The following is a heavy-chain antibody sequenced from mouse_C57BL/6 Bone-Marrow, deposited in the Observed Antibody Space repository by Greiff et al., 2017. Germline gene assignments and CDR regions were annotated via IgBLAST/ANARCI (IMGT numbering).Heavy chain of an antibody. Sequence: EVQLQQSGPELVKPGASVKISCKASGYTFTDYYMNWVKQSHGKSLEWIGDINPNNGGTSYNQKFKGKATLTVDKSSSTAYMELRSLTSEDSAVYYCARGNGSIEGFAYWGQGTLVTVSA. CDR1: GYTFTDYY. CDR2: INPNNGGT. CDR3: ARGNGSIEGFAY. D-gene: IGHD1-1*01. J-gene: IGHJ3*01. V-gene: IGHV1-26*01.